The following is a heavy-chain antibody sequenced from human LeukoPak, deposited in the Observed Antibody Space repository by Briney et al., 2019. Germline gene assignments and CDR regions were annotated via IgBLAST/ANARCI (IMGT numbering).Heavy chain of an antibody. CDR1: GGSISSYY. Sequence: SETLSLTCTVSGGSISSYYWSWIRQPPGKGLEWIGYIYYSGSTNYNPSLKSRVTISVDTSKNQFSLKLSSVTAADTAVYYCARELIVPAAFYYWYFDLWGRGTLVTVSS. CDR2: IYYSGST. CDR3: ARELIVPAAFYYWYFDL. D-gene: IGHD2-2*01. J-gene: IGHJ2*01. V-gene: IGHV4-59*01.